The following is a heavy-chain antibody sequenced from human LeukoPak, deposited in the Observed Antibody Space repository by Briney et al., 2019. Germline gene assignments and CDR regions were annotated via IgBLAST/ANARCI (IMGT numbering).Heavy chain of an antibody. D-gene: IGHD5-18*01. V-gene: IGHV4-59*01. CDR3: ARAPYSYDPFDY. Sequence: SETLSLTCTVSGGSISSYYWSWIRQPPGKGLEWIGYIYYSGSTNYNPSLKSRVTISADTSKNQFSLKLSSVTAADTAVYYCARAPYSYDPFDYWGQGTLVTVSS. J-gene: IGHJ4*02. CDR1: GGSISSYY. CDR2: IYYSGST.